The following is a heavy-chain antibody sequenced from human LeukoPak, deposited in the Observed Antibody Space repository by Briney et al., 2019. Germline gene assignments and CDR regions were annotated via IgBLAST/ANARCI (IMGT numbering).Heavy chain of an antibody. V-gene: IGHV4-34*01. CDR2: INHSGST. CDR1: GGSFSGYY. CDR3: ARANYYYDSSGSGYFDL. D-gene: IGHD3-22*01. Sequence: PSETLSLTCAVYGGSFSGYYWSWSRQPPGKGLEWSGEINHSGSTNYNPSLKSRVTISVDTSKNQFSLKLSSVTAADTAVYYCARANYYYDSSGSGYFDLWGRGTLVTVSS. J-gene: IGHJ2*01.